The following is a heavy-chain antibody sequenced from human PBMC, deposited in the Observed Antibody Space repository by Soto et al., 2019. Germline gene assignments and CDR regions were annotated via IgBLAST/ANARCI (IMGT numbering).Heavy chain of an antibody. D-gene: IGHD3-16*01. Sequence: QVQLVESGGGAAQPGTSLTLSCAASGFSFGAYGMHWVRQAPGKGLEWVAVVSADGNRQLYADSVRGRFTISRDNSKNTLHLQMNSPLSDDTAMYYCAKVSVGYVDPNLGLAEAYWGQCARVTVSS. V-gene: IGHV3-30*18. J-gene: IGHJ1*01. CDR3: AKVSVGYVDPNLGLAEAY. CDR1: GFSFGAYG. CDR2: VSADGNRQ.